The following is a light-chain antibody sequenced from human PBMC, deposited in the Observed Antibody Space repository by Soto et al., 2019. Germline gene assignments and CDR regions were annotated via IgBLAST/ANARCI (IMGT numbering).Light chain of an antibody. V-gene: IGKV1-39*01. CDR3: QQSYSTLSIS. J-gene: IGKJ5*01. Sequence: DIQMTQSPSSLSASVGDRVTITCRASESMSRHLNWYQQKPGKAPNLLIYAASTLQNGVPSRFSGSGSGTDFTLTISSLQPEDFATYYCQQSYSTLSISFGQGTRLEIK. CDR1: ESMSRH. CDR2: AAS.